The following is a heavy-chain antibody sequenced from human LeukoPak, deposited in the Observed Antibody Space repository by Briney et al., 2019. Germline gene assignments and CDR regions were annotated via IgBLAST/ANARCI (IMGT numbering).Heavy chain of an antibody. CDR2: ISYDGSNK. J-gene: IGHJ4*02. V-gene: IGHV3-30-3*01. D-gene: IGHD3-22*01. CDR1: GFTFSSYA. Sequence: PGRSLRLSCAASGFTFSSYAMHWVRQAPGKGLEWVAVISYDGSNKYYADSVKGRFTISRDNSKNTLYLQMNSLRAEDTAVYYCARDLSVPDYYDSSGYYYGYFDYWGQGTLVTVSS. CDR3: ARDLSVPDYYDSSGYYYGYFDY.